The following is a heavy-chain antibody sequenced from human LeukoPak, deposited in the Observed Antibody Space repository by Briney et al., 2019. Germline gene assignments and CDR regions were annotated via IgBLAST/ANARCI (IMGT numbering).Heavy chain of an antibody. V-gene: IGHV1-18*01. Sequence: ASVKVSCKASGYNFRNYGIGWVRQAPRQGLEWMGWITAGNSNTNYAQKVQGRVTMTTDTSTSTAYMELRSLRSDDTAVYFCARDSARGYSYGYNAFDIWGKGTMVTVSS. CDR2: ITAGNSNT. J-gene: IGHJ3*02. CDR3: ARDSARGYSYGYNAFDI. D-gene: IGHD5-18*01. CDR1: GYNFRNYG.